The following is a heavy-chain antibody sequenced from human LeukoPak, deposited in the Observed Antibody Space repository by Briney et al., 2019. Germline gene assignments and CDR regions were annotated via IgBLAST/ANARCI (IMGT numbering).Heavy chain of an antibody. D-gene: IGHD4-17*01. CDR2: IYYSGST. J-gene: IGHJ4*02. CDR1: GGSISSGGYY. V-gene: IGHV4-61*08. Sequence: SETLSLACTVSGGSISSGGYYWSWIRQPPGKGLEWIGYIYYSGSTNYNPSPKSRVTISVDTSKNQFSLKLSSVTAADTAVYYCARGDYGDYEYYFDYWGQGTLVTVSS. CDR3: ARGDYGDYEYYFDY.